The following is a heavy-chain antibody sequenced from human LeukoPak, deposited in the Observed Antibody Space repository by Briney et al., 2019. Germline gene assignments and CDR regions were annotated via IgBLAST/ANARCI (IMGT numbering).Heavy chain of an antibody. V-gene: IGHV4-4*07. CDR3: SRDPSNSRGYSDS. CDR1: GGSISDYY. J-gene: IGHJ4*02. CDR2: MYSSGNT. D-gene: IGHD1-1*01. Sequence: SETLSLTCTVSGGSISDYYWNWIRQPAGEEMEWIGRMYSSGNTDCNPSLKSRVTMSVDTSKNQFYLKLTSMTAADTAVYYCSRDPSNSRGYSDSWGQGTLVTVSS.